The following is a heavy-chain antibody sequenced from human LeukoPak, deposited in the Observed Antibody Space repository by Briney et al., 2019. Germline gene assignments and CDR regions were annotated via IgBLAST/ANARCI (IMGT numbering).Heavy chain of an antibody. Sequence: PSETLSLTCTVSGGSISSSSYYWGWIRQPPGKGLEWIGSIYYSGSTYYNPSLKSRVTISVDTSKNQFSLKLSSVTAADTAVYYCAKGPLIEVAGTTWEYWGQGTLVTVSS. V-gene: IGHV4-39*07. CDR3: AKGPLIEVAGTTWEY. D-gene: IGHD6-19*01. CDR1: GGSISSSSYY. CDR2: IYYSGST. J-gene: IGHJ4*02.